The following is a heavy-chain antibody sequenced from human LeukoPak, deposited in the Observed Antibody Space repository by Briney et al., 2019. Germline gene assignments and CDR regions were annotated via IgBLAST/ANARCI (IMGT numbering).Heavy chain of an antibody. V-gene: IGHV4-30-2*01. J-gene: IGHJ4*02. CDR1: GGSISNAGYS. Sequence: SETLSLTCGVSGGSISNAGYSWSWIRQPPGKGLEWIGYIYLSGSTYYNPSLKSRVTISMDTSKNQFSLKLSSVTAADTAVYYCARGGAAAGTKFDYWGQGTLVTVSS. D-gene: IGHD6-13*01. CDR2: IYLSGST. CDR3: ARGGAAAGTKFDY.